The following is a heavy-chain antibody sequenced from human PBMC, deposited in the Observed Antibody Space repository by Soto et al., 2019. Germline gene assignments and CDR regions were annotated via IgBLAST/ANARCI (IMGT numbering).Heavy chain of an antibody. V-gene: IGHV4-4*02. CDR3: ARDQTDIVVVVAATHYYYYGMDV. CDR1: GGPISSSNW. J-gene: IGHJ6*02. D-gene: IGHD2-15*01. CDR2: IYHSGST. Sequence: ELLSLTGAVAGGPISSSNWWSWVRQPPGKGLLWIGEIYHSGSTNYNPSLKSRVTISVDKSKNQLSLKLSSVTAADTAVYYCARDQTDIVVVVAATHYYYYGMDVWGQGTTVTGSS.